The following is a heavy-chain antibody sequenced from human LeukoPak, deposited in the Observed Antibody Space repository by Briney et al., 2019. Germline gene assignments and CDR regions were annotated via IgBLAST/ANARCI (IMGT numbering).Heavy chain of an antibody. CDR1: GGSISSYY. D-gene: IGHD6-19*01. V-gene: IGHV4-59*01. J-gene: IGHJ4*02. CDR2: IYYSGST. CDR3: ARVVAVAGTWRMGYYFDY. Sequence: SETLSLTCTVSGGSISSYYWSWIRQPPGKGLEWIGYIYYSGSTNYNPSLKSRVTISVDTSKNQFSLKLSSVTAADTAVYYCARVVAVAGTWRMGYYFDYWGQGTLVTVSS.